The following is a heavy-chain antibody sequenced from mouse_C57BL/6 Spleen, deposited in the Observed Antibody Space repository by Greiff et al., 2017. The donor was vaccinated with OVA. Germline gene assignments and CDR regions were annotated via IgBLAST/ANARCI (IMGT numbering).Heavy chain of an antibody. CDR2: ISYDGSN. CDR3: ARKDTTVVTYFDY. V-gene: IGHV3-6*01. CDR1: GYSITSGYY. D-gene: IGHD1-1*01. J-gene: IGHJ2*01. Sequence: EVKLQESGPGLVKPSQSLSLTCSVTGYSITSGYYWNWIRQFPGNKLEWMGYISYDGSNNYNPSLKNRISITRDTSKNQFFLKLNSVTTEDTATYYCARKDTTVVTYFDYWGQGTTLTVSS.